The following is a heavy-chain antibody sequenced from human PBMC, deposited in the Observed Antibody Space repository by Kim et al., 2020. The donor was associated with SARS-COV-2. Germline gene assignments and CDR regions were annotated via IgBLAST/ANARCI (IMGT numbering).Heavy chain of an antibody. Sequence: GGSLRLSCAASGFTFSIYAMSWVRQAPGKGLEWVSGFSGSGGGTFYAESVKCRFTISRDNSKNTLYMQMNSLRDEDTAVYYCMKGTATDNWGQGTLVTVSS. D-gene: IGHD1-1*01. J-gene: IGHJ4*02. CDR1: GFTFSIYA. V-gene: IGHV3-23*01. CDR2: FSGSGGGT. CDR3: MKGTATDN.